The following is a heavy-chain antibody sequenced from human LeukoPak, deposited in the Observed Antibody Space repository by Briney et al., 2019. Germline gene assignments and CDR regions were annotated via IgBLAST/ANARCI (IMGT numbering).Heavy chain of an antibody. CDR3: ASHAGFFDSSGYSYYYYMDV. J-gene: IGHJ6*03. CDR1: GGSISSYY. CDR2: IYTSGSP. V-gene: IGHV4-4*09. D-gene: IGHD3-22*01. Sequence: SETLSLTCSVSGGSISSYYWSWIRQPPGKGLGWIGAIYTSGSPNYNPSLKSRVTISVDTSKNQLSLKLSPVTAADTAVYYCASHAGFFDSSGYSYYYYMDVWGKGTTVAVSS.